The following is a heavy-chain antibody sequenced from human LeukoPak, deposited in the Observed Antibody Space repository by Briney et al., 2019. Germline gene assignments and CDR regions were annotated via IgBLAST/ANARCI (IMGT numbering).Heavy chain of an antibody. CDR1: GFTFSSSA. Sequence: GGSLRLSCAASGFTFSSSAMSWVRQAPGKGLEWVSSISGSGSGGITYYADSVKGRFTISRDNSKNTLYLQMNSLRAEDTAVYYCAKSGYSRFDYWGQGTLVTVSS. J-gene: IGHJ4*02. D-gene: IGHD5-24*01. V-gene: IGHV3-23*01. CDR2: ISGSGSGGIT. CDR3: AKSGYSRFDY.